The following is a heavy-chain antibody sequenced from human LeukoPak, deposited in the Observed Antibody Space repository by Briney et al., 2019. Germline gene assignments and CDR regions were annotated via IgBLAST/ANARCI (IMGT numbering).Heavy chain of an antibody. J-gene: IGHJ4*02. D-gene: IGHD3-16*02. CDR3: ARAVITFGGVVAKGFDC. CDR1: GGSFSSYY. V-gene: IGHV4-59*01. CDR2: IYYSGST. Sequence: SETLSLTCTVSGGSFSSYYWSWIRQPPGKGLEWIGYIYYSGSTDYNPSLKSRVTMSLDTSKNQFSLNLSSVTAADTAVYHCARAVITFGGVVAKGFDCWGQGTLVTVSS.